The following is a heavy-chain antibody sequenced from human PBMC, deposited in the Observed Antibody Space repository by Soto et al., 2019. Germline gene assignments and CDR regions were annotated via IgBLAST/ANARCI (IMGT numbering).Heavy chain of an antibody. D-gene: IGHD2-2*02. CDR1: GGTFGIYA. CDR3: ARVPRQMLYGPTRNGMDV. V-gene: IGHV1-69*01. Sequence: QVQLVQSGAAVSKPGSSVKVSCKASGGTFGIYAVGWVRQAPGQGLEWMGGIIPAFGTTKNSQKFQDRVDMTADESTNTVYIELRGLRCDDTAVYYCARVPRQMLYGPTRNGMDVWGQGTTLIVSS. J-gene: IGHJ6*02. CDR2: IIPAFGTT.